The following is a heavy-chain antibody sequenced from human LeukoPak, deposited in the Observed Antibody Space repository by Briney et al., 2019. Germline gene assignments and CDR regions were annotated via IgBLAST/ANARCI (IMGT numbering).Heavy chain of an antibody. V-gene: IGHV4-59*01. CDR3: ARDSGNYYGGFDH. Sequence: SETLSLTCTVSGGSISSYYWSWLRQPPGKGLEWIGYIYYSGITNYNPSLKSRVTISVDTSKNQFSLKLSSVTAADTAVYYCARDSGNYYGGFDHWGQGTLVTVSS. CDR1: GGSISSYY. D-gene: IGHD1-26*01. CDR2: IYYSGIT. J-gene: IGHJ4*02.